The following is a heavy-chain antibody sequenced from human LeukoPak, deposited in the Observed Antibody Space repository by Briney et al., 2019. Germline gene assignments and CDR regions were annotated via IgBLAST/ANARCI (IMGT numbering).Heavy chain of an antibody. CDR2: INPNSGGT. V-gene: IGHV1-2*02. CDR3: ARGAWNYGNYFDY. Sequence: EASVKVSCKASGYTFTSYGISWVRQAPGQGLEWMGWINPNSGGTNYAQKFQGRVTMTRDTSIGTAYMELSRLRSDDTAVYYCARGAWNYGNYFDYWGQGTLVTVSS. D-gene: IGHD1-7*01. CDR1: GYTFTSYG. J-gene: IGHJ4*02.